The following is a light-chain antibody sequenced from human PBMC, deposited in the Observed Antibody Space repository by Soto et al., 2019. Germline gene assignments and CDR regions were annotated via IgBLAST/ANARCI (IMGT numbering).Light chain of an antibody. CDR3: QRANSFQWT. CDR1: QGISSW. V-gene: IGKV1-12*01. CDR2: AAS. Sequence: DIQMTQSPSSVSASVGDRISITCRASQGISSWLAWYQXKPGKAPKLXIYAASSLQSGVPSRFSGSGSGTDLTITISSLQPEDFETYYCQRANSFQWTFGQGTKVDIK. J-gene: IGKJ1*01.